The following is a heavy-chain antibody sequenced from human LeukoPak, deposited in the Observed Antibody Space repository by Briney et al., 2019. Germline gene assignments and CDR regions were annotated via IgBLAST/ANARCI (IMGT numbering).Heavy chain of an antibody. V-gene: IGHV1-18*01. CDR3: ARYYHDALDI. D-gene: IGHD2-8*01. J-gene: IGHJ3*02. Sequence: ASVKVSCKASGGTFSSYAISWVRQAPGQGLEWMGWISAYNGNTNYAQKLQGRVTMTTDTSTSTAYMELRSLRSDDTAVYYCARYYHDALDIWGQGTMVTVSS. CDR2: ISAYNGNT. CDR1: GGTFSSYA.